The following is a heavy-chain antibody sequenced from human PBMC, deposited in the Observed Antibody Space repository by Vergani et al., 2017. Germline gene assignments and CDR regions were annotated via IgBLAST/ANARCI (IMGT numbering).Heavy chain of an antibody. V-gene: IGHV3-74*01. CDR2: INSEGGST. CDR3: ARVRDYDILTGPEFDY. CDR1: GFTFSSYW. J-gene: IGHJ4*02. D-gene: IGHD3-9*01. Sequence: EVQLVESGGGLVQPGGSLRLSCAASGFTFSSYWMHWVRQAPGEGLVWVSRINSEGGSTSYAESVKGRFTISRYNARNTLYLQMNRLRAEDTAVYYCARVRDYDILTGPEFDYWGQGTLVTVSS.